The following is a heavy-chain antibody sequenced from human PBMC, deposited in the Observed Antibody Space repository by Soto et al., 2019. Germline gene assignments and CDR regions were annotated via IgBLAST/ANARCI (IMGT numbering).Heavy chain of an antibody. Sequence: QVQLVQSGAEVKKPGASVKVSCKASGYTFTSYAMHWVRQAPGQRLEWMGWINAGNGNTKYSQKFQGRVTITRDTSASTAYMELSSLRSEDTAVYYCARVRLYNWNDRSFDYWGQGTLVTVSS. D-gene: IGHD1-1*01. J-gene: IGHJ4*02. V-gene: IGHV1-3*01. CDR3: ARVRLYNWNDRSFDY. CDR2: INAGNGNT. CDR1: GYTFTSYA.